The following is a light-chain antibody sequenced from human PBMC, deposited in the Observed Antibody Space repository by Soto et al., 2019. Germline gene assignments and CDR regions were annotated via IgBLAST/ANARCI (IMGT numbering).Light chain of an antibody. V-gene: IGKV3-20*01. CDR2: GAS. CDR3: QQYDNSVEIT. J-gene: IGKJ5*01. Sequence: EIVLTQSPDTLSLSPGERATLSCRASQSVRSSDLAWYQQKPGQAPSLLIHGASSRATGIPDRFSGSGSGTDFTLTISRLEPEDFAVYYWQQYDNSVEITCGQGTRLEIK. CDR1: QSVRSSD.